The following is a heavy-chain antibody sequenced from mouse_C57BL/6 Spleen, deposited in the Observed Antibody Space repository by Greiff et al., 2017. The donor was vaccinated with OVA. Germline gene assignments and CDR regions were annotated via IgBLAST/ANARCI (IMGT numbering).Heavy chain of an antibody. J-gene: IGHJ2*01. CDR1: GFTFSSYG. Sequence: EVMLVESGGDLVKPGGSLKLSCAASGFTFSSYGMSWVRQTPDKRLEWVATISSGGSYTYSPDSVKGRFTISRDNAKNTLYLQMSSLKSEDTAMYYCARRDGIDYWGQGTTLTVSS. V-gene: IGHV5-6*02. CDR2: ISSGGSYT. CDR3: ARRDGIDY.